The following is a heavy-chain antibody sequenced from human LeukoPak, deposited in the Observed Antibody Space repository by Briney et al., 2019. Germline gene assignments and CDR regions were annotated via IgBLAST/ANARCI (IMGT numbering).Heavy chain of an antibody. Sequence: SQTLSLTCAISGDSVSSNSAAWNWIRQSPSRGLEWLGGTYYRSKWYNDYAVSVKSRISINPDTSKNQFSLQLNSMTPEDTAVYYCARDSSSWYGYFQYWGQGTLVTVSS. CDR1: GDSVSSNSAA. CDR2: TYYRSKWYN. D-gene: IGHD3-22*01. J-gene: IGHJ1*01. V-gene: IGHV6-1*01. CDR3: ARDSSSWYGYFQY.